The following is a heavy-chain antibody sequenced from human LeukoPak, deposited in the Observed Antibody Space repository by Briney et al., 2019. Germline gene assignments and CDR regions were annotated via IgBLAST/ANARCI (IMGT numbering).Heavy chain of an antibody. CDR1: GYSISSGYY. J-gene: IGHJ2*01. V-gene: IGHV4-38-2*02. D-gene: IGHD2-15*01. Sequence: SETLSLTCTVSGYSISSGYYWGWIRQPPGKGLEWIGSIYHSGSTYYNPSLKSRVTISVDTSKNQFSLKLSSVTAADTAVYYRARDPPPGYCSGGSCYYRGWYFDLWGRGTLVTVSS. CDR3: ARDPPPGYCSGGSCYYRGWYFDL. CDR2: IYHSGST.